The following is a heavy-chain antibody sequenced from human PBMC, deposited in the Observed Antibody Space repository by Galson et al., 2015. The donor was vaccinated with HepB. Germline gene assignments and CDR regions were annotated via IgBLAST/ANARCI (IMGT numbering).Heavy chain of an antibody. V-gene: IGHV3-30*02. J-gene: IGHJ6*02. CDR2: IQYDGSNE. D-gene: IGHD3-10*01. CDR1: GFTFSSYG. Sequence: SLRLSCAASGFTFSSYGMHWVRQAPGKGLEWVSFIQYDGSNEYYADSVKGRFTISRDISKSTLYPKMNSLRAEDTGVYYCAKAYSVRGPGNCDMDVWGQGTTVTVSS. CDR3: AKAYSVRGPGNCDMDV.